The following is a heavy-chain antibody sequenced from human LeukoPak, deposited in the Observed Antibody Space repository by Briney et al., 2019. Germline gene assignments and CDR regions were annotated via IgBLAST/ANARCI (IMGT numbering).Heavy chain of an antibody. CDR1: GFTFSNAW. J-gene: IGHJ4*02. Sequence: GGSLRLSCAAPGFTFSNAWMSWVRQAPGKGLELVANIKQDRSEKYYVDSVKGRFTISRDNAKNSLYLQMNSLRAEDTAVYYCARDRRDGYNLLDYWGQGTLVTVSS. V-gene: IGHV3-7*01. CDR3: ARDRRDGYNLLDY. CDR2: IKQDRSEK. D-gene: IGHD5-24*01.